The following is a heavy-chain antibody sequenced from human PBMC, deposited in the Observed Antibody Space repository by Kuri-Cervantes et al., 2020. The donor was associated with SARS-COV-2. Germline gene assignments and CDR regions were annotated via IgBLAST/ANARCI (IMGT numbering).Heavy chain of an antibody. Sequence: SVKVSCKASGGTFSSYAISWVRQAPGQGLEWMGGIIPIFGTANYAQKFQGRVTITADESTSTAYMELRSLRSDDTAVYYCARDGAARPSYNWFDPWGQGTLVTVSS. CDR2: IIPIFGTA. CDR1: GGTFSSYA. CDR3: ARDGAARPSYNWFDP. J-gene: IGHJ5*02. D-gene: IGHD6-6*01. V-gene: IGHV1-69*13.